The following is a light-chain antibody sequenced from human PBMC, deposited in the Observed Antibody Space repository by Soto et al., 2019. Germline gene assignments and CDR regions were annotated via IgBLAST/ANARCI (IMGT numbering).Light chain of an antibody. CDR2: DNS. Sequence: QSVLTQPPSVSAAPGQKVTISCSGSSSNIGTNYVSWYQQLPGRAPKLVIFDNSKRPPGIPDRFSGSNSGSSATLGVTGPQTGDEADYYCGTWDSDLSAEVFGGGTKLTVL. V-gene: IGLV1-51*01. J-gene: IGLJ3*02. CDR1: SSNIGTNY. CDR3: GTWDSDLSAEV.